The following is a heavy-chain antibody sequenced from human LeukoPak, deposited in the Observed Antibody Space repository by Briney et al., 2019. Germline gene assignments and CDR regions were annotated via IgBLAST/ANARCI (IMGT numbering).Heavy chain of an antibody. J-gene: IGHJ6*02. CDR2: INPNGNTI. D-gene: IGHD5-18*01. V-gene: IGHV3-48*03. CDR1: GFTFSRYE. CDR3: ARDRRGYRNGDYGMDV. Sequence: RGALRLSCAASGFTFSRYEMNWVRPAPGKGLEWVSYINPNGNTIYYADSVKGRCTISRDNAKNSLYLQMNSLRAEDTAVYYCARDRRGYRNGDYGMDVWGQGTTVTVSS.